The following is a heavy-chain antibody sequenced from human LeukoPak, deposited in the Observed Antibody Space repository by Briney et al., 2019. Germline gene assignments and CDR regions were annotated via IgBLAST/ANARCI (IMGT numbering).Heavy chain of an antibody. CDR2: INPNSGGT. CDR1: GYTFTGYY. D-gene: IGHD2-15*01. CDR3: ASGGLVAAAAEYFQH. Sequence: ASVKVSCKASGYTFTGYYMHWVRQAPGQGLEWMGWINPNSGGTNYAQKFQGRVTMTRDTSISTAYMELSRLRSDDTAVYYCASGGLVAAAAEYFQHWGQGTLVTVSS. V-gene: IGHV1-2*02. J-gene: IGHJ1*01.